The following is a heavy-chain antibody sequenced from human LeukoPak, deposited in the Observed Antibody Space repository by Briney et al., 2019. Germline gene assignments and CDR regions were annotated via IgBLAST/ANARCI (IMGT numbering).Heavy chain of an antibody. CDR1: GFTFRGYG. CDR2: IQYDGAHS. J-gene: IGHJ4*02. CDR3: ARVQSYSNSPLDS. D-gene: IGHD6-6*01. Sequence: GGSLRLYCAASGFTFRGYGMHWVRQSPGKGLEWVAFIQYDGAHSYYADSVKGRFTISRDSSENTLYLQMNSLRPEDTAVYYCARVQSYSNSPLDSWGQGTLVTVSS. V-gene: IGHV3-30*02.